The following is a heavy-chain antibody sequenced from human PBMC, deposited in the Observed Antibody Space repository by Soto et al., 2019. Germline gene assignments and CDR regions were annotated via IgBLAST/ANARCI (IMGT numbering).Heavy chain of an antibody. CDR1: GFTVSSTNS. J-gene: IGHJ4*02. V-gene: IGHV3-53*01. CDR3: HGYGY. CDR2: IYPGGTT. D-gene: IGHD5-12*01. Sequence: EVQLVESGGGLIQPGGSLRLSCVVSGFTVSSTNSMTWVRQAPGKGLEWVSVIYPGGTTFYTDSVKGRFTISRDNSKNTLYLQMNSLRAEDTAVYYCHGYGYWGQGTLVTVSS.